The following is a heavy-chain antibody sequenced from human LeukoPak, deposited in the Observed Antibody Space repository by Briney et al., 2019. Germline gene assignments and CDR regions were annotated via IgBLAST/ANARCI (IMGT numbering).Heavy chain of an antibody. Sequence: GGSLRLSCAASGFTFSSYDMNWVRQAPGKGLEWVSAVGVGTSTYYADSVKGGFTISRDNSKNTLYLQMNSLRAEDTAVYYCAKDLVAAAGFDYWGQGTLVTVSS. CDR3: AKDLVAAAGFDY. D-gene: IGHD6-13*01. J-gene: IGHJ4*02. V-gene: IGHV3-23*01. CDR2: VGVGTST. CDR1: GFTFSSYD.